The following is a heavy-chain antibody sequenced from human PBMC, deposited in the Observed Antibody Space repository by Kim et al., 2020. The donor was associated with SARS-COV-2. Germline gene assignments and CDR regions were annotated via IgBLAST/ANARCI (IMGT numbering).Heavy chain of an antibody. CDR1: GFTFSEIW. V-gene: IGHV3-15*01. D-gene: IGHD6-19*01. Sequence: GGSLRLSCAASGFTFSEIWMNWVRQAPGKGLEWVGRIRSKTGGGTADYAAPVKGRFTISRDDSKNTLYLQMNSLKTEDTAMYYCITEGIEVPNSSVDHWGQGTLVTVSS. J-gene: IGHJ4*02. CDR3: ITEGIEVPNSSVDH. CDR2: IRSKTGGGTA.